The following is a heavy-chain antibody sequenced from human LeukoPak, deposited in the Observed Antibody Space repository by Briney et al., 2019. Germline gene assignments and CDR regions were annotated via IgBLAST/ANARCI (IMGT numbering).Heavy chain of an antibody. V-gene: IGHV3-23*01. CDR1: GFTFSSYA. Sequence: GGSLRLSCAASGFTFSSYAMSWVRQAPGKGLEWVSVIYSGGSTYYADSVKGRFTISRDNSKNTLYLQMNSLRAEDTAVYYCAKRGSDNYFDYWGQGTLVTVSS. J-gene: IGHJ4*02. CDR3: AKRGSDNYFDY. CDR2: IYSGGST. D-gene: IGHD1-14*01.